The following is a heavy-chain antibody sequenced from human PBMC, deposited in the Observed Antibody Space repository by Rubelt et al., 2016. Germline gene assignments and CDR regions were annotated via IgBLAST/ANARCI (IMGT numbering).Heavy chain of an antibody. CDR2: ISHDDHR. J-gene: IGHJ6*03. V-gene: IGHV3-30*18. Sequence: VQLVESGGGLVQPGRSLRLSCAASRFTFSTYGMHWVRQAPGKGLEWVAIISHDDHRYYADSVKGRFTISRDNSKNTLYLQMNSLRAEDTAVYYCAKVGDCGSTSCDYMDVWGKGTTVTVSS. CDR1: RFTFSTYG. CDR3: AKVGDCGSTSCDYMDV. D-gene: IGHD2-2*01.